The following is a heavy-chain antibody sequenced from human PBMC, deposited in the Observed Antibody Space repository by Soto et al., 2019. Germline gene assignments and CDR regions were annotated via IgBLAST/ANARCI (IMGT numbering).Heavy chain of an antibody. J-gene: IGHJ6*02. CDR1: GGSFSGYY. CDR3: ARFYSSSRGNYYYGMDV. D-gene: IGHD6-6*01. CDR2: INHSGST. V-gene: IGHV4-34*01. Sequence: KPSETLSLTCAVYGGSFSGYYWSWIRQPPGKGLEWIGEINHSGSTNYNPSLKSRVTISVDTSKNQFSLKLSSVTAADTAVYYCARFYSSSRGNYYYGMDVWGQGTTVTVSS.